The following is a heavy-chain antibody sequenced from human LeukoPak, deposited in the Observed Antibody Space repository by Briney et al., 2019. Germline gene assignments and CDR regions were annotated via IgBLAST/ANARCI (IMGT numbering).Heavy chain of an antibody. Sequence: PGGSLRLSCAASGFTFSNYAMNWVRQAPGRGLEWVSAISGSGGSTYYADSVKGRFTISRDNSKNTLYLQMNSLRAEDTAVYYCARSYGSGRGDAFDVWGQGTMVTV. J-gene: IGHJ3*01. D-gene: IGHD3-10*01. CDR1: GFTFSNYA. CDR2: ISGSGGST. V-gene: IGHV3-23*01. CDR3: ARSYGSGRGDAFDV.